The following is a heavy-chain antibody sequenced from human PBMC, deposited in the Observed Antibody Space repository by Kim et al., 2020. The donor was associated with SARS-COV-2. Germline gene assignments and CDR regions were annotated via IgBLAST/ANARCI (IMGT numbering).Heavy chain of an antibody. D-gene: IGHD3-10*02. Sequence: GGSLRLSCAASGFTLTTYWMNWVRQAPGKGLVWVSRISPVGTNTYYANSVKGRFTMSRDNAENTLYLQMNSLRAEDTAVYYCTRGLFGDGFDVWGQGTTVTVSS. J-gene: IGHJ6*02. CDR1: GFTLTTYW. CDR3: TRGLFGDGFDV. V-gene: IGHV3-74*01. CDR2: ISPVGTNT.